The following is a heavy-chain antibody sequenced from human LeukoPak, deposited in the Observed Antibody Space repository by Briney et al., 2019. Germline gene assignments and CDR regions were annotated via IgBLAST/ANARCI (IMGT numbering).Heavy chain of an antibody. D-gene: IGHD5-18*01. Sequence: GGSLRLSCAASGFTFSSYWMTWVRQAPGKGLEWVANINQDGSLKYYVDSVKGRITISRDNAKNSLYLQMNSLRAEDTAFYYCARDLRTGYTYGYPLDYWGQGTLVTVSS. V-gene: IGHV3-7*01. CDR2: INQDGSLK. CDR1: GFTFSSYW. CDR3: ARDLRTGYTYGYPLDY. J-gene: IGHJ4*02.